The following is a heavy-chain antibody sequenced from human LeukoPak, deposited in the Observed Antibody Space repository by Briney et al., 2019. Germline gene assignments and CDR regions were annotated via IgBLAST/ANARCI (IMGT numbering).Heavy chain of an antibody. CDR3: ATPFDY. Sequence: GGSLRLSCVASAFTFNTYSMNWVRQAPGKGLEWLSYISGDSITIYYADSVKGRFTISRDNGKNSLYLQMNSLRADDTAVYYCATPFDYWGQGALVTVSS. V-gene: IGHV3-48*01. J-gene: IGHJ4*02. CDR1: AFTFNTYS. CDR2: ISGDSITI.